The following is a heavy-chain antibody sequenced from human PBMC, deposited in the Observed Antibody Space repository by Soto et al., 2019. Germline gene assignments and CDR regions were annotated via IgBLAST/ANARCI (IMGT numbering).Heavy chain of an antibody. J-gene: IGHJ4*02. CDR3: ASNYDYVWGSYRYDY. Sequence: SVKVSCKASGGTFSSYAISWVRQAPGQGLEWMGGIIPIFGTANYAQKFQGRVTITADESTSTAYMELSSLRSEDTAVYYCASNYDYVWGSYRYDYWGQGTLVTVSS. CDR1: GGTFSSYA. CDR2: IIPIFGTA. V-gene: IGHV1-69*13. D-gene: IGHD3-16*02.